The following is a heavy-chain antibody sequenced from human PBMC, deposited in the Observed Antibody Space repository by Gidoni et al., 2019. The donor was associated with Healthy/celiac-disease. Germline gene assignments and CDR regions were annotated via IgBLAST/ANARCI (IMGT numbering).Heavy chain of an antibody. CDR1: GFTFSSYA. D-gene: IGHD5-12*01. Sequence: EVQLLESGGGLVQHGGSLRLSCTDAGFTFSSYAMSWVRQAPGKGLEWGSAISGSCGRTYYADSVKGRFTISRDNSKNTLYLQMNSLRAEDTAVYYCAKDLWVATYWGQGTLVTVSS. J-gene: IGHJ4*02. V-gene: IGHV3-23*01. CDR2: ISGSCGRT. CDR3: AKDLWVATY.